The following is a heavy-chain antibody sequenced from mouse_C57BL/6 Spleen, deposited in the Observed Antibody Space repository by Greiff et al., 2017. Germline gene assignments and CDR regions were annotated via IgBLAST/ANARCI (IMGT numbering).Heavy chain of an antibody. D-gene: IGHD2-2*01. V-gene: IGHV5-4*01. CDR1: GFTFSSYA. CDR3: AREGYEGWFAY. J-gene: IGHJ3*01. CDR2: ISDGGSYT. Sequence: EVHLVESGGGLVKPGGSLKLSCAASGFTFSSYAMSWVRQTPEKRLEWVATISDGGSYTYYPANVKGRFTISRDNAKNNLYLQMSHLKSEDTAMYYCAREGYEGWFAYWGQGTLVTVSA.